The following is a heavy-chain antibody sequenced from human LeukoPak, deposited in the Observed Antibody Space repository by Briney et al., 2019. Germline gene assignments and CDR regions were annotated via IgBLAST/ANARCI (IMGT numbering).Heavy chain of an antibody. Sequence: PSETLSLTCTVSGGSISSSSYYWGWIRQPPGKGLEWIGSIYYSGSTYYNPSLKSRVTISVDTSKNQFSLKLNSVTAADTAVYYCARRAARPERYFDYWGQGTLVTVSS. CDR3: ARRAARPERYFDY. V-gene: IGHV4-39*01. J-gene: IGHJ4*02. CDR2: IYYSGST. D-gene: IGHD6-6*01. CDR1: GGSISSSSYY.